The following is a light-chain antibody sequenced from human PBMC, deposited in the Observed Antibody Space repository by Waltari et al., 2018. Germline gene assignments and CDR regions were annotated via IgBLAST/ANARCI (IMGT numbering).Light chain of an antibody. CDR2: TNN. CDR3: AAWDDSLSAMV. CDR1: SSNIGSNY. J-gene: IGLJ2*01. Sequence: QSVLTQPPSASGTPGQRVTISWSGSSSNIGSNYVYWYQQLPGTAPKLLIYTNNQRPSGVPDRFSDSKSGTSASLVISGLRSEDEADYYCAAWDDSLSAMVFGGGTKLTVL. V-gene: IGLV1-47*02.